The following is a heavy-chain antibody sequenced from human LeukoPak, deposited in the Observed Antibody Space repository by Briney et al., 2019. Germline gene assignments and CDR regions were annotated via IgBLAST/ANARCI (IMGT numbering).Heavy chain of an antibody. CDR2: ITSGDNT. CDR1: GFTFSSSA. J-gene: IGHJ4*02. V-gene: IGHV3-23*01. Sequence: GGSLRLSCAASGFTFSSSAMSWVRQAPGKGLEWVSAITSGDNTYYADSMKGRFTISRDNSKNTLYLQVNSLRAEDTAVYYCAKVPVYGDQSDYWGQGTLVTVSS. D-gene: IGHD4-17*01. CDR3: AKVPVYGDQSDY.